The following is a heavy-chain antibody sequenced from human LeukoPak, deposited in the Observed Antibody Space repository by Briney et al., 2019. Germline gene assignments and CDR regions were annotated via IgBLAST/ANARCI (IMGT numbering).Heavy chain of an antibody. J-gene: IGHJ6*04. Sequence: ASVKVSCKASGYTFTSYGISWVRQAPGQGLEWMGWISAYNGNTNYAQKLQGRVTMTTDTSTSTTYMELRGLRSDDTTVYYCASSGGYDSLPMDVWGKGTTVTVSS. V-gene: IGHV1-18*01. D-gene: IGHD5-12*01. CDR3: ASSGGYDSLPMDV. CDR2: ISAYNGNT. CDR1: GYTFTSYG.